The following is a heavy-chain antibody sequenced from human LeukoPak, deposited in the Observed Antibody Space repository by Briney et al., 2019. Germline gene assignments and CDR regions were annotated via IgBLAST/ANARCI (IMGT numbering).Heavy chain of an antibody. CDR2: IYSGGST. V-gene: IGHV3-53*01. J-gene: IGHJ4*02. CDR3: ARGPAGYN. Sequence: GGSLRLSCAASGFTVSSNHMSWVRQAPGKGLEWVSVIYSGGSTDYADSVKGRFTISRDNLKNTLNLQMNSLRAEDTAVYYCARGPAGYNWGQGTLVTFSS. D-gene: IGHD1-1*01. CDR1: GFTVSSNH.